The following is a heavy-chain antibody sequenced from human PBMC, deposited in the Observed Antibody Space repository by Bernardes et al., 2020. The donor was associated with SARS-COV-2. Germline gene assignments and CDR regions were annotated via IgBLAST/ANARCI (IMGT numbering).Heavy chain of an antibody. CDR3: ASSWYYDILTGFNYYGMDV. CDR2: IYSGGST. D-gene: IGHD3-9*01. Sequence: GGSLRLSCAASGFTVSSNYMSWVRQAPGKGLEWVSVIYSGGSTYYADSVKGRFTISRDNSKNTLYLQMNSLRAEDTAVYYCASSWYYDILTGFNYYGMDVWGQGTTVTVSS. CDR1: GFTVSSNY. V-gene: IGHV3-66*01. J-gene: IGHJ6*02.